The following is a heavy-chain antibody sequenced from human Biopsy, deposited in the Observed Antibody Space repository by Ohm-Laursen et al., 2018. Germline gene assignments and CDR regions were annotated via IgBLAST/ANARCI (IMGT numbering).Heavy chain of an antibody. D-gene: IGHD3-22*01. CDR3: ARDYDTSGYYYVS. Sequence: TLSLTCSVSGGSISSYYWNWIRQPPGKGLEWIGYIYYSGTTDYSPSLKSRVTISIDKSKNQFFLKLSSVTAEDTAVYYCARDYDTSGYYYVSWGQGTLVTVPS. V-gene: IGHV4-59*01. CDR2: IYYSGTT. J-gene: IGHJ5*02. CDR1: GGSISSYY.